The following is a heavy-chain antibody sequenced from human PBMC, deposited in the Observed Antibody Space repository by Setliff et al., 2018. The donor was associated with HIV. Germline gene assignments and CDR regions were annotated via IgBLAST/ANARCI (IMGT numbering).Heavy chain of an antibody. V-gene: IGHV1-18*01. CDR3: ARDRFAVAGTYDYYGMDV. CDR1: GYTFTGYG. CDR2: ISAYNGNT. J-gene: IGHJ6*02. D-gene: IGHD6-19*01. Sequence: ASVKVSCKASGYTFTGYGISWVRQAPGQGLEWMGWISAYNGNTNYAQKLQGRVTMTTDTTTSTAYMELRSLRSDDTAVYYCARDRFAVAGTYDYYGMDVWGQGTTVTGSS.